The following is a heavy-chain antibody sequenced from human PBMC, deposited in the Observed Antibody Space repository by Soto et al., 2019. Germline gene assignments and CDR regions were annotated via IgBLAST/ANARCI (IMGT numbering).Heavy chain of an antibody. Sequence: QVQLQESGPGLVNPSQTLSLTCTVSGDSIRSGGYYWSWIRQHPGKGLEWIGYIYYSGSTYYNPSLKSRVTISVDTSKNQFSLKLSSVTAADTAVYYCARDWVVRGVVQNHNWFDPWGQGTLVTVSS. D-gene: IGHD3-10*01. J-gene: IGHJ5*02. CDR3: ARDWVVRGVVQNHNWFDP. CDR2: IYYSGST. V-gene: IGHV4-31*03. CDR1: GDSIRSGGYY.